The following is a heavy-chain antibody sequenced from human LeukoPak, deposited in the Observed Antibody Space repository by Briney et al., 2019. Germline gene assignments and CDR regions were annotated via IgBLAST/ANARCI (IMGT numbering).Heavy chain of an antibody. CDR2: FDPEDGET. D-gene: IGHD1-7*01. Sequence: GASVKVSCKVSGYTLTELSMHWVRQAPGKGLEWMGGFDPEDGETIYAQKFQGRVTMTEDTSTDTAYMALSNLRSEDTAVYYCATYPLNWNYVTYYFDYWGQGTLVTVSS. CDR3: ATYPLNWNYVTYYFDY. V-gene: IGHV1-24*01. CDR1: GYTLTELS. J-gene: IGHJ4*02.